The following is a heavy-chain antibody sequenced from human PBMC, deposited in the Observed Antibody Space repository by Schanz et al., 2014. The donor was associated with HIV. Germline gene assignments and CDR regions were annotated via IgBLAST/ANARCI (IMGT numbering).Heavy chain of an antibody. D-gene: IGHD2-2*03. CDR3: AREVDIVVVPAAIVGWFDP. V-gene: IGHV1-8*01. CDR1: GYTFTSYD. J-gene: IGHJ5*02. Sequence: ARLVQSGAEVKRPGASVTVSCKASGYTFTSYDINWVRQATGQGLEWMGWMNPNSGNTGYAQKFQGRVTMTRNTSISTAYMELSSLRSEDTAVYYCAREVDIVVVPAAIVGWFDPWGQGTLVTVSS. CDR2: MNPNSGNT.